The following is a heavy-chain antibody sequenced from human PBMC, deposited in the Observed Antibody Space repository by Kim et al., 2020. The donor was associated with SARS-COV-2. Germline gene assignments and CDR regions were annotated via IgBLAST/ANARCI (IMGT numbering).Heavy chain of an antibody. V-gene: IGHV3-48*02. CDR3: ARDRVGAALTYGMDV. J-gene: IGHJ6*02. D-gene: IGHD1-26*01. Sequence: DSVKGRFTIAGDNAKNSRYLQMNSLRDEDTAVYYCARDRVGAALTYGMDVWGQGTTVTVSS.